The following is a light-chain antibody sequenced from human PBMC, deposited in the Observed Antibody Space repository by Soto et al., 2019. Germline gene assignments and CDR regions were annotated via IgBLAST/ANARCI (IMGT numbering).Light chain of an antibody. CDR3: QQYGSSPWT. J-gene: IGKJ1*01. CDR2: GAS. V-gene: IGKV3-20*01. CDR1: QSVSSSY. Sequence: EIVLTQCPGTLSLSPGERATLSCRASQSVSSSYLAWYQQKPGQAPRLLIYGASSRATGIPDRFSGSGSGTDFTLTISRLEPEDFAMYYCQQYGSSPWTFGQGTKVEIK.